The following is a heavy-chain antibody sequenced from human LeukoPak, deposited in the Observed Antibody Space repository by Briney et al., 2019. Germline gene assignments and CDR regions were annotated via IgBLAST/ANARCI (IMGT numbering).Heavy chain of an antibody. J-gene: IGHJ5*02. CDR2: IFYSGIT. Sequence: SETLSLTCTVSGGSISSSYYYWGWIRQPPGKGLEWIGSIFYSGITYYNPSLKSRVTLSVDTSKNQFSLKLSSVTAADSTTYYCARQGLQARWFDPWGQGTLVTVSS. D-gene: IGHD1-26*01. CDR1: GGSISSSYYY. CDR3: ARQGLQARWFDP. V-gene: IGHV4-39*01.